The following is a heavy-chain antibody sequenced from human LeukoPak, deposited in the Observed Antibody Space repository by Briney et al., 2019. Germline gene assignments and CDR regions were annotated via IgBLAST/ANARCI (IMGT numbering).Heavy chain of an antibody. CDR2: ISSTTSYI. J-gene: IGHJ4*02. V-gene: IGHV3-21*01. CDR1: GFTFISYS. Sequence: GGSLRLSCAASGFTFISYSMNWVRQAPGRGLEWVSSISSTTSYIYYADSVRGRFTISRDNAKNSLYLQMNSLRAEDTAVYCRARLRDGYNYDYWGQGNLVTVSS. CDR3: ARLRDGYNYDY. D-gene: IGHD5-24*01.